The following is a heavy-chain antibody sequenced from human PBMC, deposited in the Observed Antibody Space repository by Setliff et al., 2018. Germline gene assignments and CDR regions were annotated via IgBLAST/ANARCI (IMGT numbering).Heavy chain of an antibody. J-gene: IGHJ4*02. V-gene: IGHV4-59*01. CDR1: GGSISSYY. D-gene: IGHD3-16*01. CDR2: IYYSGST. Sequence: ASETLSLTCTVSGGSISSYYWSWIRQPPGKRLEWIGYIYYSGSTNYNPSLEGRVTISVDTSKNQFSLRLNSATAADTAVYYCARLRGAFDYWGQGTLVTVSS. CDR3: ARLRGAFDY.